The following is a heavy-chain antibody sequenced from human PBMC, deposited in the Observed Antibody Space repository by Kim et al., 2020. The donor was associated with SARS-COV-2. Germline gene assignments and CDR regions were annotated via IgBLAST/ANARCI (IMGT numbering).Heavy chain of an antibody. Sequence: SETLSLTCAVYGGSFSGYYWSWIRQPPGKGLEWIGEINHSGSTNYNPSLKSRVTISVDTSKNQFSLKLSSVTAADTAVYYCARIPITMVRGYYYGMDVWGQGTTVTVSS. J-gene: IGHJ6*02. V-gene: IGHV4-34*01. CDR2: INHSGST. CDR1: GGSFSGYY. D-gene: IGHD3-10*01. CDR3: ARIPITMVRGYYYGMDV.